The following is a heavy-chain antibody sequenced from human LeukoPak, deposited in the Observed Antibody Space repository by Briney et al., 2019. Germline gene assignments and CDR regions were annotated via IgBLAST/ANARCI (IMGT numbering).Heavy chain of an antibody. CDR2: IIPIFGTA. CDR1: GGTFSSYA. CDR3: ARGGEVCDSSGYYDY. D-gene: IGHD3-22*01. J-gene: IGHJ4*02. Sequence: ASVKVSCKASGGTFSSYAISWVRQAPGQGLEWMGGIIPIFGTANYAQKFQGRVTITADESTSTAYMELSSLRSEDTAVYYCARGGEVCDSSGYYDYWGQGTLVTVSS. V-gene: IGHV1-69*13.